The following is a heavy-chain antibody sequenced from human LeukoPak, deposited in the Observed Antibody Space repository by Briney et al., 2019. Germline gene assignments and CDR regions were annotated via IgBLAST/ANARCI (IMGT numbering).Heavy chain of an antibody. D-gene: IGHD4-17*01. CDR3: AKGGASVTRYVDY. J-gene: IGHJ4*02. CDR2: MSNSGENT. V-gene: IGHV3-30*18. CDR1: GFRFSSYS. Sequence: GGSLRLSRAASGFRFSSYSMQWVRQTPGKGLEWVGIMSNSGENTFYGEAVKGRFTISRDNSQNTLYLQMNSLRPEDTAVYYCAKGGASVTRYVDYWGQGTLVTVSS.